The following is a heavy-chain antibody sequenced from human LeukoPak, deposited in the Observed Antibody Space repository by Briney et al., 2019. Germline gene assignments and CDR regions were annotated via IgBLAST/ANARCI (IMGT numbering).Heavy chain of an antibody. D-gene: IGHD5-12*01. CDR2: ISGSGGNT. CDR3: AKVVSGYHFDY. J-gene: IGHJ4*02. V-gene: IGHV3-23*01. Sequence: GGSLRLSCAASGFTFSSHGMSWVRRAPGKGPEWVSGISGSGGNTYYADSVKGRFTISRDNSQNTLYLQMNTLRVEDTAVYYCAKVVSGYHFDYWGQGTLVTVSS. CDR1: GFTFSSHG.